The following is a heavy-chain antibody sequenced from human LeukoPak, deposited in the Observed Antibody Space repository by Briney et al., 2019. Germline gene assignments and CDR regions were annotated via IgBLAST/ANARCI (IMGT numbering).Heavy chain of an antibody. Sequence: ASVKVSCKASGCTFTSYDINWVRQASGQGREWMGWMNPNSGNTGYAQKFQGRVTMTRNTSISTAYMELSSLRSEDTAVYYCARGLRDGYNLYWGQGTLVTVSS. CDR3: ARGLRDGYNLY. D-gene: IGHD5-24*01. V-gene: IGHV1-8*01. J-gene: IGHJ4*02. CDR2: MNPNSGNT. CDR1: GCTFTSYD.